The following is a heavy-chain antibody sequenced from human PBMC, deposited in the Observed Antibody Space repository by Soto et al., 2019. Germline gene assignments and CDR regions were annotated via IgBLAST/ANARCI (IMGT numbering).Heavy chain of an antibody. V-gene: IGHV3-23*01. CDR2: ISGSGGST. CDR3: AKDIGSTSVPYYFDY. D-gene: IGHD2-2*01. CDR1: GFTFSSYA. J-gene: IGHJ4*02. Sequence: EVQLLESGGGLVQPGGSLRLSCAASGFTFSSYAMSWVHQAPGKGLEWVSAISGSGGSTYYADSVKGRFTISRDNSKNTLYLQMNSLRAEDTAVYYCAKDIGSTSVPYYFDYWGQGTLVTVSS.